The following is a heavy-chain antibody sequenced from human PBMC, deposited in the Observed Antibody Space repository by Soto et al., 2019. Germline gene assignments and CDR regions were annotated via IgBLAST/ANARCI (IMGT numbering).Heavy chain of an antibody. CDR1: GGSISSGGYY. D-gene: IGHD4-17*01. Sequence: QVQLQESGPGLVKPSQTLSLTCTVSGGSISSGGYYWSWIRQHPGKGLEWIGYIYYSGSTYYNPSLKSRVTASVETSKNQFSLKLSSVTPAYTAVYYCARHSPVTTHPGHFVCWGQGTLVTVSS. J-gene: IGHJ4*02. CDR3: ARHSPVTTHPGHFVC. V-gene: IGHV4-31*03. CDR2: IYYSGST.